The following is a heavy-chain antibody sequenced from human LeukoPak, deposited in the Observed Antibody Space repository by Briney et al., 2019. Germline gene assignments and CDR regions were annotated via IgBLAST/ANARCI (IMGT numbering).Heavy chain of an antibody. V-gene: IGHV3-21*01. CDR3: ARDPSPHTYYDYVWGSYRLYFHY. CDR2: ISSSSSYI. CDR1: GFTFSSYS. D-gene: IGHD3-16*02. J-gene: IGHJ4*02. Sequence: GGSLRLSCAASGFTFSSYSMNWVRQAPGKGLEWVSSISSSSSYIYYADSVKGRFTISRDNAKNSLYLQMNSLRAEDTAVYYCARDPSPHTYYDYVWGSYRLYFHYWGQGTLVTVSS.